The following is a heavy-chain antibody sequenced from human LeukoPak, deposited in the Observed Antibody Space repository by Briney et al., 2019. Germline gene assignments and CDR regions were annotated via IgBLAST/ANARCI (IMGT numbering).Heavy chain of an antibody. D-gene: IGHD2-15*01. Sequence: VSVKVSCKASGYIFTGYYMHWVRQAPGQGLEWMGWMNPNSGNTGYAQKFQGRVTMTRNTSISTAYMELSSLRSEDTAVYYCARAAEDIVVVVADDNWFDPWGQGTLVTVSS. CDR3: ARAAEDIVVVVADDNWFDP. CDR1: GYIFTGYY. J-gene: IGHJ5*02. V-gene: IGHV1-8*02. CDR2: MNPNSGNT.